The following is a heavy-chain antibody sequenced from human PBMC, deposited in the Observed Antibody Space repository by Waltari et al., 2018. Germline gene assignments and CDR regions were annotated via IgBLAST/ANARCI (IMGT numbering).Heavy chain of an antibody. CDR3: ARRSRGSGSYAFGAFDI. Sequence: QLQFQESGPGLVKPSETLSLTCTVSGSISSTTYYWGWIRQPPGKGLEWIGSMSSSGHTYYNPSLKSRVTISVDTSKNQFSLRLSSVTAADTAVYYCARRSRGSGSYAFGAFDIWGQGTMVIVSS. D-gene: IGHD1-26*01. V-gene: IGHV4-39*01. J-gene: IGHJ3*02. CDR2: MSSSGHT. CDR1: GSISSTTYY.